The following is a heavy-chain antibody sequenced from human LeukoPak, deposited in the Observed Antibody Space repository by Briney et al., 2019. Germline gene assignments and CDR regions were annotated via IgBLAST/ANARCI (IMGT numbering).Heavy chain of an antibody. CDR2: IRSKDHGGTT. CDR1: GFTFGDYA. V-gene: IGHV3-49*03. CDR3: AEDSSSWYVMYYFDY. Sequence: GGSLRLSCTASGFTFGDYALSWFRQAPGKGLEWLSFIRSKDHGGTTEYAASVKGRFTISRDNAKNSLYLQMNSLRAEDTALYYCAEDSSSWYVMYYFDYWGQGTLVTVSS. J-gene: IGHJ4*02. D-gene: IGHD6-13*01.